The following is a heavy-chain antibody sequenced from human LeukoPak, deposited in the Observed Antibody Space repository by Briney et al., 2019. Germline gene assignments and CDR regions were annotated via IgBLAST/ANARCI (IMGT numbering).Heavy chain of an antibody. J-gene: IGHJ4*02. D-gene: IGHD2/OR15-2a*01. CDR1: GASVSSSH. CDR2: LSYTGKT. CDR3: SEGYFEPFDH. V-gene: IGHV4-59*02. Sequence: SETLSLTCLVSGASVSSSHWNWIRQFPGKGLEWIGCLSYTGKTDYNPSLTGRVTISLGTSKNHVSLKLRSVTAADTAVYYCSEGYFEPFDHWGQGILVTVSS.